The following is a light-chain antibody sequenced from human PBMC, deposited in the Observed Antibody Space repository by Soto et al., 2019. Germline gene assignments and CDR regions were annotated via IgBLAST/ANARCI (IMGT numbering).Light chain of an antibody. CDR3: QQYHSYSLT. V-gene: IGKV1-5*03. Sequence: DIQMTQSPSTLSASVGDRVTITCRASQSISSWLAWYQQKPGKAPKLLIYKASSLEGGVPSRFSGSGSGTDFTLTISSLQPDDFATYYCQQYHSYSLTFGGGTRWIS. J-gene: IGKJ4*01. CDR2: KAS. CDR1: QSISSW.